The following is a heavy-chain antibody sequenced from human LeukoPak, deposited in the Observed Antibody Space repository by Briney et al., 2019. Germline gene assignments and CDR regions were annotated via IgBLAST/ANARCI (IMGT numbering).Heavy chain of an antibody. V-gene: IGHV1-18*01. Sequence: VSVKVSCKTSGYTFTSHGISWVRQAPGQGLEYMGWISGYNDDTNYAQRFQGRLTMTKDTSTSTAYMELRSLTSDDTAVYYCAKDSFTTIVVVTNDAFDFWGQGTMVIVSS. CDR2: ISGYNDDT. CDR1: GYTFTSHG. CDR3: AKDSFTTIVVVTNDAFDF. J-gene: IGHJ3*01. D-gene: IGHD3-22*01.